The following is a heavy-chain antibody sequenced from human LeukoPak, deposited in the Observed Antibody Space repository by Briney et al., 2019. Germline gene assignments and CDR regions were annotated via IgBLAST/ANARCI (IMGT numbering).Heavy chain of an antibody. CDR1: GLTFSSYA. V-gene: IGHV3-7*01. Sequence: GGSLRLSCAASGLTFSSYAMSWVRQAPGKGLEWVANIKQDGSEKYYVDSVKGRFTISRDNAKNSLYLQMNSLRAEDTAVYYCARVGPSGHHFDYWGQGTLVTVSS. CDR3: ARVGPSGHHFDY. D-gene: IGHD1-26*01. J-gene: IGHJ4*02. CDR2: IKQDGSEK.